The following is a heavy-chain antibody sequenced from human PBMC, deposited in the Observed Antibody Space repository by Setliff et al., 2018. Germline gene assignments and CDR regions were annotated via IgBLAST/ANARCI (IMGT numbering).Heavy chain of an antibody. CDR1: GGSISSGDYY. V-gene: IGHV4-30-4*08. CDR2: IYYSGST. J-gene: IGHJ5*02. Sequence: PSETLSLTCTVSGGSISSGDYYWSWIRQPPGKGLEWIGYIYYSGSTYYNPSPKSRVTISVDTSKNQFSLKLSSVTAADTAVYYCARVMGGSYGFSWFDPWGQGTLVTVSS. D-gene: IGHD1-26*01. CDR3: ARVMGGSYGFSWFDP.